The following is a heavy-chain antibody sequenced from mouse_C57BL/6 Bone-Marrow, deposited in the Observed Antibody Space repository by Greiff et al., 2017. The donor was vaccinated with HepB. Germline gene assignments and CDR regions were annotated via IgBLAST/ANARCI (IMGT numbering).Heavy chain of an antibody. J-gene: IGHJ1*03. V-gene: IGHV5-17*01. CDR3: AREGDYYGSSPYWYFDV. D-gene: IGHD1-1*01. CDR2: ISSGSSTI. Sequence: EVKVVESGGGLVKPGGSLKLSCAASGFTFSDYGMHWVRQAPEKGLEWVAYISSGSSTIYYADTVKGRFTISRDNAKNTLFLQMTSLRSEDTAMYYCAREGDYYGSSPYWYFDVWGTGTTVTVSS. CDR1: GFTFSDYG.